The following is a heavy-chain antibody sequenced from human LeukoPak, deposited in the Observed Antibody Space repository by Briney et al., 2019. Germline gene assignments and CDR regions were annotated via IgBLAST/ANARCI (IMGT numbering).Heavy chain of an antibody. Sequence: ASVKVSCKASGYTFTGYYMHWVRQAPGQGLEWMGRINPNGGGTNYAQKFQGRVTMTRDTSISTAYMELSRLRSDDTAVYYCARGIVGATDFDYWGQGTLVTVSS. CDR2: INPNGGGT. CDR1: GYTFTGYY. D-gene: IGHD1-26*01. J-gene: IGHJ4*02. CDR3: ARGIVGATDFDY. V-gene: IGHV1-2*06.